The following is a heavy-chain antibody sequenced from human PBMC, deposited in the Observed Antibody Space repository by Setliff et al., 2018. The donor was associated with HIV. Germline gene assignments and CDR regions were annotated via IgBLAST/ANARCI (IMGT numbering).Heavy chain of an antibody. J-gene: IGHJ4*02. CDR1: GYSISRDYY. CDR3: ARQRLGNCSGARCSFSGMDV. V-gene: IGHV4-38-2*01. Sequence: SETLSLTCAVSGYSISRDYYWGWIRQPPGKGLEWIGSIYHNGNTYYSPSLKSRVTLSVDTSRNQISLKLSSVTAADTAVYYCARQRLGNCSGARCSFSGMDVWGQGALVTVSS. D-gene: IGHD2-15*01. CDR2: IYHNGNT.